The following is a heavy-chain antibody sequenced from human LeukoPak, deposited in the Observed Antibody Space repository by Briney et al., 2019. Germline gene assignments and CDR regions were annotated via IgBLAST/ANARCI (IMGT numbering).Heavy chain of an antibody. D-gene: IGHD6-13*01. J-gene: IGHJ6*02. CDR1: GGSISSYY. CDR2: IYTSGST. Sequence: SETLSLTCTVSGGSISSYYGSWIRKPAGKGLDLIGRIYTSGSTNYNPSLKSRVTMSVDTSKNQFSLKLSSVTAADTAVYYCARAAEQQLVRPYYYYYYGMDVWGQGTTVTVSS. V-gene: IGHV4-4*07. CDR3: ARAAEQQLVRPYYYYYYGMDV.